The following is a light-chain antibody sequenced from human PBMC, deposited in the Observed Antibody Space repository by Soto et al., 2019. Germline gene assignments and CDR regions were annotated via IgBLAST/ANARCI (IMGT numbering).Light chain of an antibody. CDR2: CAS. J-gene: IGKJ5*01. Sequence: EILLTQSPDTPSLSPGERATLSSRAAQSVGTRLAWYQPKTRQAPRLLISCASSRATGIPDRFTGSGSETSFTLTISRLEPEDLALYYCQHYQSGHPITFGQGTRLEIK. V-gene: IGKV3-20*01. CDR3: QHYQSGHPIT. CDR1: QSVGTR.